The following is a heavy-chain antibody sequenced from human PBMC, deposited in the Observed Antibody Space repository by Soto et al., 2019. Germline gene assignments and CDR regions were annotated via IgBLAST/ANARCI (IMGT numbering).Heavy chain of an antibody. V-gene: IGHV5-51*01. CDR3: ARLALVRGVISYFDY. J-gene: IGHJ4*02. D-gene: IGHD3-10*01. CDR2: IYPGDSDT. Sequence: PGEALKISCKGSGYSFTSYWIGWVRQMPGKGLEWMGIIYPGDSDTRYSPSFQGQVTISADKSISTAYLQWSSLKASDTAMYYCARLALVRGVISYFDYWGQGTLVTV. CDR1: GYSFTSYW.